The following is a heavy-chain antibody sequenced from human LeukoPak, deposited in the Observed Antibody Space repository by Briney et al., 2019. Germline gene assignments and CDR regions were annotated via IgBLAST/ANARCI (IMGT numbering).Heavy chain of an antibody. CDR2: IYYSGST. Sequence: SETLSLTCTVSGGSISSYYWSWIRQPPGKGLEWIGYIYYSGSTNYNPSLKSRVTIPVDTSKNQFSLKLSPVTAADTAVYYCARAPPAYCGGDCYSPDAFDIWGQGTMVTVSS. V-gene: IGHV4-59*01. CDR1: GGSISSYY. J-gene: IGHJ3*02. D-gene: IGHD2-21*01. CDR3: ARAPPAYCGGDCYSPDAFDI.